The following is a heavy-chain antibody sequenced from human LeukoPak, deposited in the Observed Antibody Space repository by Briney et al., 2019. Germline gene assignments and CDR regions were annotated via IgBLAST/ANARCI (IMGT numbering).Heavy chain of an antibody. V-gene: IGHV3-7*01. CDR3: ARVALLSMGDAFDI. D-gene: IGHD2/OR15-2a*01. Sequence: GGSLRLSCAASGFTFSSYAMSWVRQAPGKGLEWVANIKQDGSEKYYVDSVKGRFTVSRDNAKNSLYLQMNSLRAEDTAVYYCARVALLSMGDAFDIWGQGTMVTVSS. J-gene: IGHJ3*02. CDR1: GFTFSSYA. CDR2: IKQDGSEK.